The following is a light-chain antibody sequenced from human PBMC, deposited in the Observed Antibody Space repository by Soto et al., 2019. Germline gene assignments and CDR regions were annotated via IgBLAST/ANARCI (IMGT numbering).Light chain of an antibody. Sequence: QSVLTQPPSASGTPGQRVTISCSGSSSNIGSNTVNWYQQLPGTAPNLLIYSNNQRPSGDPDRFSGSKSGTSASLAISGLQSEDEADYYCAAWDDSLNGWVFGGGTKLTVL. CDR1: SSNIGSNT. J-gene: IGLJ3*02. V-gene: IGLV1-44*01. CDR3: AAWDDSLNGWV. CDR2: SNN.